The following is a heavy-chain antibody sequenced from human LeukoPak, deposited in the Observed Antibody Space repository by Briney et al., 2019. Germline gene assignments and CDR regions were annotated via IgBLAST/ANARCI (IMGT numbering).Heavy chain of an antibody. CDR2: IIPILGIA. CDR3: ARGYSNYVGYFAY. CDR1: GGTFSSYT. D-gene: IGHD4-11*01. Sequence: SVKVSCKASGGTFSSYTISWVRQAPGQGLEWMGRIIPILGIANYAQKFQGRVTITADKSTSTAYMELSSLRSEDTAVYYCARGYSNYVGYFAYWGQGTLVTVSS. J-gene: IGHJ4*02. V-gene: IGHV1-69*02.